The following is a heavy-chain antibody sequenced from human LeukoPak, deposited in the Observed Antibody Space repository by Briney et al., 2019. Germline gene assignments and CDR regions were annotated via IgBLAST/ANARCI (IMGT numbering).Heavy chain of an antibody. D-gene: IGHD5-18*01. CDR1: GFTVGSNY. V-gene: IGHV3-53*01. CDR3: ARDTRGYSYGYYFDY. J-gene: IGHJ4*02. CDR2: IYSGGST. Sequence: GGSLRLSCAASGFTVGSNYMSWVRQAPGKGLEWVSVIYSGGSTYYADSVKGRFTISRDNSKNTLYLQMNSLRAEDTAVYYCARDTRGYSYGYYFDYWGQGTLVTVSS.